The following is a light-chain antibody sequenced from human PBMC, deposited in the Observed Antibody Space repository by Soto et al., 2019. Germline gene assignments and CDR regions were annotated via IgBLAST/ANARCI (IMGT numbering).Light chain of an antibody. CDR3: XQYXSXPLT. CDR2: KAS. CDR1: QSISSL. J-gene: IGKJ5*01. V-gene: IGKV1-5*03. Sequence: DIQMTQSPSTLSASVGDRVTITCRASQSISSLLAWYQQKPGRAPTLLIYKASTLESGVPSRFSGSGSGTEFSLTISSLQPDDSAXXNXXQYXSXPLTFGQGTRLEIK.